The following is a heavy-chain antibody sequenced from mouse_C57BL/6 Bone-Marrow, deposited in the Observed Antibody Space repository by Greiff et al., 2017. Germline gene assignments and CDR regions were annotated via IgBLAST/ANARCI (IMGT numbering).Heavy chain of an antibody. D-gene: IGHD2-3*01. J-gene: IGHJ3*01. CDR1: GYTFTSYW. CDR3: ARDGYYVWFAY. V-gene: IGHV1-69*01. Sequence: QVQLQQSDAELVKPGASVKISCKVSGYTFTSYWMHWVKQRPGQGLEWIGEIDPSDSYTNYNQKFKGKSTLTVDKSSSTAYMQLSSLTSEDSEVYYCARDGYYVWFAYWGQGTLVTVSA. CDR2: IDPSDSYT.